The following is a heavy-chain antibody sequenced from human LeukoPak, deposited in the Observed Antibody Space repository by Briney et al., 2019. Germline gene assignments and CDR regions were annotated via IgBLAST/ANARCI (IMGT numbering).Heavy chain of an antibody. CDR1: GGTFSSYA. Sequence: ASVKVSCKASGGTFSSYAISWVRQAPGQGLEWMGGIIPIFGTANYAQKFQGRVTITADKSTSTAYMELSSLRSEDTAVYYCAREGRSAYCGGDCYPNWFDPWGQGTLVTVSS. V-gene: IGHV1-69*06. D-gene: IGHD2-21*02. CDR2: IIPIFGTA. J-gene: IGHJ5*02. CDR3: AREGRSAYCGGDCYPNWFDP.